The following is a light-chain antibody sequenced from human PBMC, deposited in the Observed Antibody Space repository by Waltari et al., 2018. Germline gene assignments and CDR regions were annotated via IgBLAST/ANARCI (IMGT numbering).Light chain of an antibody. V-gene: IGLV2-14*02. J-gene: IGLJ2*01. CDR2: EAT. CDR3: CSYTNTHVV. CDR1: SSAVGSNNG. Sequence: QSVLTQPGCVSGSPGQSHAISCAGASSAVGSNNGVSWYQQHPGQAPKLIIYEATKRTSGVSNRFTGSKSGNTASLTISGLQAEDEGDYYCCSYTNTHVVFGGGTKLTVL.